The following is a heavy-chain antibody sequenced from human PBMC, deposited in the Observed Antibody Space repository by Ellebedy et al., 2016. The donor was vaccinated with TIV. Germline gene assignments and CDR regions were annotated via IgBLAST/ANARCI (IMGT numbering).Heavy chain of an antibody. V-gene: IGHV3-30-3*01. CDR3: ARDRVTGTTSSGMAY. D-gene: IGHD1-7*01. CDR1: GFTFSSYA. CDR2: ISYDGSNK. J-gene: IGHJ4*02. Sequence: GGSLRLSCVASGFTFSSYAMHWVRQAPGKGLEWVAVISYDGSNKYYADSVKGRFTISRDNSKNTLYLQMNSLRAEDTAVYYCARDRVTGTTSSGMAYWGQGTLVTVSS.